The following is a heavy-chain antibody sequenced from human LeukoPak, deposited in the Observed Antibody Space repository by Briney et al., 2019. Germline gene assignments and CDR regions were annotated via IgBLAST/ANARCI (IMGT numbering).Heavy chain of an antibody. D-gene: IGHD4/OR15-4a*01. CDR3: ARRAGAYSHPYDY. V-gene: IGHV1-46*01. CDR2: ISPSGGST. J-gene: IGHJ4*02. CDR1: GYTFTSNY. Sequence: ASVKVSCKAFGYTFTSNYMHWVRQAPGQGPEWMGVISPSGGSTTYAQKFQGRVTLTGDMSTSTDYLELSSLRSEDTAVYYCARRAGAYSHPYDYWGQGTLVTVSS.